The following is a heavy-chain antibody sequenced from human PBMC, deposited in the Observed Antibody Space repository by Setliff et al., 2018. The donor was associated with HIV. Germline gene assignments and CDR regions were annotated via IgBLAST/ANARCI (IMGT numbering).Heavy chain of an antibody. J-gene: IGHJ3*02. V-gene: IGHV4-4*07. D-gene: IGHD3-22*01. Sequence: SETLSLTCTVSGGSISSHFWNWIRQPAGKGLEWIGRFRPTGNAYHANPYYNPSLKSRVTMSVDTSKSQFSLKLNSVTAADTAVYYCARGRQDSYYDSTSYYWGDAFDIWGQGTRVTVSS. CDR1: GGSISSHF. CDR3: ARGRQDSYYDSTSYYWGDAFDI. CDR2: FRPTGNAYHANP.